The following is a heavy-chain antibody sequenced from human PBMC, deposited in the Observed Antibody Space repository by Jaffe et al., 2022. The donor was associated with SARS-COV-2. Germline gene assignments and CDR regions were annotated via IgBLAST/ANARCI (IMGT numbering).Heavy chain of an antibody. J-gene: IGHJ3*02. CDR2: IYTSGST. Sequence: QVQLQESGPGLVKPSQTLSLTCTVSGGSISSGSYYWSWIRQPAGKGLEWIGRIYTSGSTNYNPSLKSRVTISVDTSKNQFSLKLSSVTAADTAVYYCARGRGAYYYDSSGYYSDDAFDIWGQGTMVTVSS. CDR1: GGSISSGSYY. D-gene: IGHD3-22*01. V-gene: IGHV4-61*02. CDR3: ARGRGAYYYDSSGYYSDDAFDI.